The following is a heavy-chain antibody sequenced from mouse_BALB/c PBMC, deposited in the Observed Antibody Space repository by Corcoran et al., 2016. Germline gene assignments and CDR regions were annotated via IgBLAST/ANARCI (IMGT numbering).Heavy chain of an antibody. CDR3: ARRVDRGNLYAMDY. CDR2: INPYNGAT. Sequence: EVQLQQSGPELVKPGASVKIFCKASGYSFTGSYMHWVKQSHVKSLEWIGRINPYNGATSYNQNFKDKASLTVDKSSSTAYMELHSLTSEDSAVYYCARRVDRGNLYAMDYWGQGTSVTVSS. J-gene: IGHJ4*01. D-gene: IGHD2-1*01. V-gene: IGHV1-26*01. CDR1: GYSFTGSY.